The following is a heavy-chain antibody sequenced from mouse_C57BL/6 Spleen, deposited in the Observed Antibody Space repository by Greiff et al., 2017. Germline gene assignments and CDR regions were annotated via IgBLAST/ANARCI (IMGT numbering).Heavy chain of an antibody. CDR3: ARLLRGYFDV. J-gene: IGHJ1*03. CDR2: ISYDGSN. CDR1: GYSITSGYY. Sequence: EVQLQQSGPGLVKPSQSLSLTCSVPGYSITSGYYWNWIRQFPGTKLELMGYISYDGSNNSNPSLKNRSSITRDKSKNQCFLKLNSVTTEDTATYYCARLLRGYFDVWGTGTTVTVSS. V-gene: IGHV3-6*01. D-gene: IGHD1-1*01.